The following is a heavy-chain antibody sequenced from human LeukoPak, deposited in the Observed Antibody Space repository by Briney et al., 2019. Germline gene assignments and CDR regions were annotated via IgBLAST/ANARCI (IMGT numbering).Heavy chain of an antibody. V-gene: IGHV4-59*08. Sequence: SETLSLTCTVSGGSISSYYWSWIRQPPGKGLGWIGYTYYSGSTNYNPSLKSRVTISVDTSKNQFSLKLSSVTAADTAVYYCARHGVGPDYYYYYMDVWGKGTTVTVSS. CDR3: ARHGVGPDYYYYYMDV. CDR1: GGSISSYY. CDR2: TYYSGST. J-gene: IGHJ6*03. D-gene: IGHD1-26*01.